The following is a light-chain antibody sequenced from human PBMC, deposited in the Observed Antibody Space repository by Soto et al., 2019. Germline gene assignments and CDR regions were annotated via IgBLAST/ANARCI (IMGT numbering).Light chain of an antibody. V-gene: IGLV2-14*01. Sequence: QSALTQPASVSGSPGQSITISCTGTSRDVGAYNYVSWYQQHPGKAPKLMVYDVTNRPSGVSDRFSGSKSGNTASLTISGLQAEDEADYFCSSHSNITPYVFGTGTNVTVL. J-gene: IGLJ1*01. CDR1: SRDVGAYNY. CDR2: DVT. CDR3: SSHSNITPYV.